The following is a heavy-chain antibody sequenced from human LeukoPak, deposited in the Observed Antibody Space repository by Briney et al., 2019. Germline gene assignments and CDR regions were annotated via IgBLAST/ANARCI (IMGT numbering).Heavy chain of an antibody. D-gene: IGHD3-22*01. CDR1: GFTFTDYG. V-gene: IGHV3-30*18. CDR2: IPYDGSNK. J-gene: IGHJ4*02. CDR3: AKDYYYDSSGYSHLFDY. Sequence: GGSLRLSCAASGFTFTDYGMHWVRQAPGKGLEWVADIPYDGSNKYYADSVKGRFTISRDNSKNTLYLQINSLRAEDTAVYYCAKDYYYDSSGYSHLFDYWGQGTLVTVSS.